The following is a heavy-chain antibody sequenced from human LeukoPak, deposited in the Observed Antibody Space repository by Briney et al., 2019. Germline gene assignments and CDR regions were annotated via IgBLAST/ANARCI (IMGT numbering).Heavy chain of an antibody. J-gene: IGHJ4*02. CDR2: IYYSGTT. V-gene: IGHV4-39*07. CDR1: GGSISSSSYY. CDR3: ARKGLPDY. Sequence: PSETLSLTCTVSGGSISSSSYYWGWLRQPPGKGLEGIGSIYYSGTTYYNPSLQSRVTMSRDASKNQFSLKLSSVTAEDTALYYCARKGLPDYWGQGTLVTVSS.